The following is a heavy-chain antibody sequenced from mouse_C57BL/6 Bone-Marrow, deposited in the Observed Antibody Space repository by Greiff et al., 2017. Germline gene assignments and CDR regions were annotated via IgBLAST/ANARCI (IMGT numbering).Heavy chain of an antibody. D-gene: IGHD1-1*01. CDR3: ARETPFTTVVQDYFDY. Sequence: QVQLQQPGAELVMPGASVKLSCKASGYTFTSYWMHWVKQRPGQGLEWIGEIDPSDSYTNYNQKFKGKSTLTVDKSSSTAYMQLSSLTSEDAAVYYCARETPFTTVVQDYFDYWGQGTTLTVSS. V-gene: IGHV1-69*01. CDR2: IDPSDSYT. J-gene: IGHJ2*01. CDR1: GYTFTSYW.